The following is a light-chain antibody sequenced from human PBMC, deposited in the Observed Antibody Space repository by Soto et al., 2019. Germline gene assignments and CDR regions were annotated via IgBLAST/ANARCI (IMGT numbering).Light chain of an antibody. J-gene: IGKJ4*01. Sequence: EIVVAQSPATLSVSPVERATLSCRASQSVSSNLAWYQQKRGQAPRLVIQGASTRATGIPARFSGSGSGTEFTLTISNLQSEDFAIYYCQQYNSWPLTFGGGTKVEI. CDR2: GAS. CDR3: QQYNSWPLT. V-gene: IGKV3-15*01. CDR1: QSVSSN.